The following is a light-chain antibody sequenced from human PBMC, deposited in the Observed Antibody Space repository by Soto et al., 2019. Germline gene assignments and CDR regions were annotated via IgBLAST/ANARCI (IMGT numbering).Light chain of an antibody. CDR2: DAS. CDR1: QSVSTN. Sequence: IVMTQSPATWSVFPGERATLSCRASQSVSTNLTWYQQKPGQAPRLLMYDASNRATGIPARFGGIGSGTDFTLTISRMEPEDFAVDYCQHYGDPRTFGQGTKVDI. J-gene: IGKJ1*01. CDR3: QHYGDPRT. V-gene: IGKV3D-15*01.